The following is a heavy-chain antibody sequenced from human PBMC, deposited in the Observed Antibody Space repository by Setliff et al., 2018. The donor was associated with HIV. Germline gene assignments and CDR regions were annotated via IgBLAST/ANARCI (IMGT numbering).Heavy chain of an antibody. CDR1: GDSISTDNYH. CDR2: TANT. Sequence: SETLSLTCTVSGDSISTDNYHWGWIRQPPGKGLEWIGHTANTDYNPSLKSRVTVSVDTSKNQLSLRLSSVTAADTAVYYCARDQKGYSYGYFDSWGQGALVTVSS. J-gene: IGHJ4*02. CDR3: ARDQKGYSYGYFDS. D-gene: IGHD5-18*01. V-gene: IGHV4-39*02.